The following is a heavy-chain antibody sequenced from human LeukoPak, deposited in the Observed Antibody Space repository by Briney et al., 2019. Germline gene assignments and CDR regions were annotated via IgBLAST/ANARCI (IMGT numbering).Heavy chain of an antibody. D-gene: IGHD2-15*01. CDR2: IYYSGTT. J-gene: IGHJ4*02. CDR1: GYSISSGYY. CDR3: MRDRGYCSGGSCYVFDS. V-gene: IGHV4-38-2*02. Sequence: SETLSLTCTVSGYSISSGYYWGWIRQPPGKGLEWIGEIYYSGTTKYNPSLNSRVTISVDKSMNQFSLKLSSATAADTAVYYCMRDRGYCSGGSCYVFDSWGQGTLVTVSS.